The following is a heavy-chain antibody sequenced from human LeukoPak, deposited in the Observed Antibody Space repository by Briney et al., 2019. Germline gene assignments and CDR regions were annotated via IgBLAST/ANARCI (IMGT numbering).Heavy chain of an antibody. Sequence: GGSLRLSCAASGFTFSIYWMSWVRQAPGKGLEWVANIKHDGSEKYSVDSVKGRFTISRDNGKNSLYLQMNSLRAEDTAVYYCARACRSWPFYAFDIWGQGTMVTASS. V-gene: IGHV3-7*01. J-gene: IGHJ3*02. CDR2: IKHDGSEK. CDR3: ARACRSWPFYAFDI. D-gene: IGHD6-13*01. CDR1: GFTFSIYW.